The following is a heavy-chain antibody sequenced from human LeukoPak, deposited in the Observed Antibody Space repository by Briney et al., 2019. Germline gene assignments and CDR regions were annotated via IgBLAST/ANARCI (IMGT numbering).Heavy chain of an antibody. CDR3: VRGLVFVWTPGDDFDF. J-gene: IGHJ4*02. V-gene: IGHV3-74*01. D-gene: IGHD3-16*01. CDR1: GFAFSAYW. Sequence: GGSLRLSCAASGFAFSAYWMHWVRQAPGKGLEWVARINEDATTISYADSVKGRFIIFRDNTKKSLYLQMNSLSAEDTAVYYCVRGLVFVWTPGDDFDFWGQGTLVIVSS. CDR2: INEDATTI.